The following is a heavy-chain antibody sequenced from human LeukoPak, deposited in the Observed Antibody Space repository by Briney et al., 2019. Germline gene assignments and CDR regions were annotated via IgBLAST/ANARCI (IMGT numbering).Heavy chain of an antibody. J-gene: IGHJ4*02. D-gene: IGHD3-22*01. Sequence: RSSETLSLTFTVSGGSISSYYWSWIRQPPWKGLEWIGHIYYSGSTNYNPSLKSRVTISVDTSKNQFSLKLSSVTAADTAVYYCARVSDDSARLDYWGQGTLVTVSS. CDR2: IYYSGST. CDR1: GGSISSYY. CDR3: ARVSDDSARLDY. V-gene: IGHV4-59*12.